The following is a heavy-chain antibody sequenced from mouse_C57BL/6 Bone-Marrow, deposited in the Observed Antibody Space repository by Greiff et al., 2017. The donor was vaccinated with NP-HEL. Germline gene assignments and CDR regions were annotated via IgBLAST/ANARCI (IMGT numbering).Heavy chain of an antibody. D-gene: IGHD1-1*01. V-gene: IGHV14-4*01. CDR3: TTGGSSPYAMDY. J-gene: IGHJ4*01. CDR2: IDPENGDT. Sequence: VHVKQSGAELVRPGASVKLSCTVSGFNIKDDYMHWVKQRPEQGLEWIGWIDPENGDTEYASKFQGKAPITADTSSNTAYLQLSSLTSEDTAVYYGTTGGSSPYAMDYWGQGTSVTVSS. CDR1: GFNIKDDY.